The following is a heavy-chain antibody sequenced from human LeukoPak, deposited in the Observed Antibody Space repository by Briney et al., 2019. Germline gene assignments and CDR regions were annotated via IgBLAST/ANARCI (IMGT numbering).Heavy chain of an antibody. CDR2: IWYDGSNK. CDR3: AKLKYCYDSSGYYYGDRDYYFDY. V-gene: IGHV3-33*06. J-gene: IGHJ4*02. D-gene: IGHD3-22*01. Sequence: GRSLGLSCAASGFTFSSYGMHWVRQAPGKGVEGVAVIWYDGSNKYYADSVRGRFTIYRDSSKNTLSLQMNSLKADYTAVYYWAKLKYCYDSSGYYYGDRDYYFDYWGQGTLVTVSS. CDR1: GFTFSSYG.